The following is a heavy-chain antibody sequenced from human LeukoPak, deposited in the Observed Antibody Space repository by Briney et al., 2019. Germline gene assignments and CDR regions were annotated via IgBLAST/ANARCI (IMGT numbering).Heavy chain of an antibody. V-gene: IGHV1-3*01. CDR3: ASGPMVWGVIDPVDY. Sequence: ASVTVSCTASGYTFTIYAMHWVRQAPGQRLEWMGWINAGNGNTKYSQKFQGRVTITRDTSASTAYMELSSLRSEDTAVYYCASGPMVWGVIDPVDYWGQGTLVTVSS. CDR2: INAGNGNT. J-gene: IGHJ4*02. D-gene: IGHD3-10*01. CDR1: GYTFTIYA.